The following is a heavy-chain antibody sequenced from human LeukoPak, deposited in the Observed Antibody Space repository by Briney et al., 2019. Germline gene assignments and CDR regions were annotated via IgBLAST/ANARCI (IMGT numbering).Heavy chain of an antibody. CDR3: ARIRYCSGGSCFKTFDY. J-gene: IGHJ4*02. CDR2: IDWDDDK. D-gene: IGHD2-15*01. Sequence: RESGPALVKPTQALTLTCTFSGFSLSTSGMCVSWIRQPPGKALEWLARIDWDDDKYYSTSLKTRPTISKDTSKNQVVLTMTNMDPVDTATYYCARIRYCSGGSCFKTFDYWGQGTLVTVSS. CDR1: GFSLSTSGMC. V-gene: IGHV2-70*11.